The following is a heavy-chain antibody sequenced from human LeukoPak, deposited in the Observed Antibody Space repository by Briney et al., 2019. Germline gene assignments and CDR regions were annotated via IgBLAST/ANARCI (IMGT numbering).Heavy chain of an antibody. J-gene: IGHJ6*02. CDR3: ARGGVRGPKPPSQNYYYYYGMDV. V-gene: IGHV3-66*02. CDR1: GFTVSSNY. Sequence: GGPLRLSCAASGFTVSSNYMSWVRQAPGKGLEWVSVIYSGGSTYYADSVKGRFTISRDNSKNTLYLQMNSLRAEDTAVYYCARGGVRGPKPPSQNYYYYYGMDVWGQGTTVTVSS. D-gene: IGHD3-10*01. CDR2: IYSGGST.